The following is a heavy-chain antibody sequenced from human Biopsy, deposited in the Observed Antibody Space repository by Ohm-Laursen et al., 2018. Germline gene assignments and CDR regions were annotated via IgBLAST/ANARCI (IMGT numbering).Heavy chain of an antibody. J-gene: IGHJ6*02. CDR1: GGSTSSDY. CDR2: IYYSGST. D-gene: IGHD2/OR15-2a*01. V-gene: IGHV4-59*07. Sequence: SDTLSLTCTVSGGSTSSDYWSWIRQTPGKGLEWIGYIYYSGSTNYNPSLKSRVTISVDTSKNQFSLRLNSVTAADTAVYYCARATNSTGWPYYYFYGMDVWGQGTTVTVSS. CDR3: ARATNSTGWPYYYFYGMDV.